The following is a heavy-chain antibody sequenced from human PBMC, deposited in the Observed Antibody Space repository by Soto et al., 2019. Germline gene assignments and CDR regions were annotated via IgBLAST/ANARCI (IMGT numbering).Heavy chain of an antibody. D-gene: IGHD2-21*02. CDR1: GFTFSSYG. V-gene: IGHV3-30*18. CDR3: AKDLVTTKLGVDY. CDR2: ISYDGSNK. J-gene: IGHJ4*02. Sequence: VQLVESGGGVVQPGRSLRLSCAASGFTFSSYGMHWVRQAPGKGLEWVAVISYDGSNKYYADSVKGLFTISRDNSKNTLYLQMNSLRAEDTAVYYGAKDLVTTKLGVDYWGQGTLVTVSS.